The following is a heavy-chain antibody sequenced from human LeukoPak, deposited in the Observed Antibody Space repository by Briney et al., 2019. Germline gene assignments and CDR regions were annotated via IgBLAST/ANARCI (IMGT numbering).Heavy chain of an antibody. J-gene: IGHJ3*02. Sequence: GGSLRLSCAASGFTFNSYWMHWVRQAPGKGLMWVSHINSDGSNTAYADSVKGRFTISRDNAKNSLYLQMNSLRAEDTAVYYCAKKKQLGTGDAFDIWGQGTMVTVSS. CDR3: AKKKQLGTGDAFDI. CDR2: INSDGSNT. V-gene: IGHV3-74*01. CDR1: GFTFNSYW. D-gene: IGHD5-18*01.